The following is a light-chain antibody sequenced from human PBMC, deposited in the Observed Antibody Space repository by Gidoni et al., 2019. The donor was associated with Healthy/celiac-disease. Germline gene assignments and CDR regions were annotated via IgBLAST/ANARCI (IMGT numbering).Light chain of an antibody. CDR2: GKN. J-gene: IGLJ2*01. V-gene: IGLV3-19*01. CDR3: ISRDSSGNPLVV. CDR1: SLRSYY. Sequence: SSELTQDPAVSVALGQTVRITCQGDSLRSYYASWYQQKPGQAAVRVIKGKNNRTSGIPDRFSGSSSGNTASLTITGAQAEDEADYYCISRDSSGNPLVVFGGGTNLTV.